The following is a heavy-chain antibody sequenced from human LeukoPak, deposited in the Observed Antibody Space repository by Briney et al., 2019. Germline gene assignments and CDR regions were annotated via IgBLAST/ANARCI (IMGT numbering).Heavy chain of an antibody. CDR3: ATQPYDFWSGYEIDY. D-gene: IGHD3-3*01. CDR1: GYTFTGYY. J-gene: IGHJ4*02. CDR2: INPNSGGT. V-gene: IGHV1-2*02. Sequence: ASVKVSCKASGYTFTGYYMHWVRQAPGHGLEWMGWINPNSGGTNYAQKFQGRVTMTRDTSISTAYMELSRLRSDDTAVYYCATQPYDFWSGYEIDYWGQGTLVTVSS.